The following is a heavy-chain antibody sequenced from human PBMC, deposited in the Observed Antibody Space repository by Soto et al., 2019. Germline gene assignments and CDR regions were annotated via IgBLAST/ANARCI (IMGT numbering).Heavy chain of an antibody. Sequence: QVQLVQSGAEVKKPGSSVKVSCKASGGTFSSYTISWVRQAPGQGLEWMGRIIPILGIANYAQKFQGRVTITADKSTSTAYMERSSLRSEDTAVYYCAREGGGLPVYWGQGTLVTVSS. CDR2: IIPILGIA. CDR1: GGTFSSYT. D-gene: IGHD3-16*01. V-gene: IGHV1-69*02. CDR3: AREGGGLPVY. J-gene: IGHJ4*02.